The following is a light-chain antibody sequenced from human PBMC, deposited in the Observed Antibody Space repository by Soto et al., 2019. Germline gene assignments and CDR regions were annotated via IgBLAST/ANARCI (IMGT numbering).Light chain of an antibody. J-gene: IGKJ5*01. Sequence: DIVMTQSPDSLAVSLGERATINCKSSQSILYSPNNKNSLAWFQQQPGQPPKLLIYWASTRESGVPDRFRGSGSGTDFTLTISSLQAEDVAVYYCQQYYSSVVTFGQGTRLEIK. CDR2: WAS. CDR1: QSILYSPNNKNS. CDR3: QQYYSSVVT. V-gene: IGKV4-1*01.